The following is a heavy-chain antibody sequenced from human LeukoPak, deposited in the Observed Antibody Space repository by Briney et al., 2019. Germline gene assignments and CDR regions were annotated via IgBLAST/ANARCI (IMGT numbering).Heavy chain of an antibody. CDR3: ARADRLHGGPYLIGP. CDR2: INPNSGGT. CDR1: GYSFTDYY. D-gene: IGHD2-21*01. J-gene: IGHJ5*02. V-gene: IGHV1-2*02. Sequence: ASVKVSCKTSGYSFTDYYMHWERQAPGQGLEWMGWINPNSGGTSSAQKFQGRVTMTRDTSITTVYMEVSWLTSDDTAIYYCARADRLHGGPYLIGPWGQGTLVTVSS.